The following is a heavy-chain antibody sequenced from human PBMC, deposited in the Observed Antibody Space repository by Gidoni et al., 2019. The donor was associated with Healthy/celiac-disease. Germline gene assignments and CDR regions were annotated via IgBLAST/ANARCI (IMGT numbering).Heavy chain of an antibody. V-gene: IGHV1-3*01. J-gene: IGHJ3*02. CDR2: INASNGNT. CDR1: GYTFTNYA. Sequence: QVQLVQSGAEVKKPGASVNVSCKASGYTFTNYALHWVRQAPGQRLEWMGWINASNGNTKYAHKFQGRVTSTRETSESTADMERSSLRSEDTAVYYGARDALMTILGVVDGAFDIWGQGTMVTVSS. D-gene: IGHD3-3*01. CDR3: ARDALMTILGVVDGAFDI.